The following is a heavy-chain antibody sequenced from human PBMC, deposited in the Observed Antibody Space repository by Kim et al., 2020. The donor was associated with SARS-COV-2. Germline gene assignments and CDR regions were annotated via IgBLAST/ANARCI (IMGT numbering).Heavy chain of an antibody. CDR2: INQDGSEK. Sequence: GGSLRLSCVASGFTISSYWMTWVRQAPRKGPEWVASINQDGSEKNYVDSVKGRFTIARDNAKNSLHLQMSSLRVEDTAVYYCLRDFLGVWGQGTTVTVSS. V-gene: IGHV3-7*01. J-gene: IGHJ6*02. D-gene: IGHD3-16*01. CDR1: GFTISSYW. CDR3: LRDFLGV.